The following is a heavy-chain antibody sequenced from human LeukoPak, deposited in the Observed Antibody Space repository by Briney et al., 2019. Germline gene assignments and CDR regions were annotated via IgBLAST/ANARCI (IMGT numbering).Heavy chain of an antibody. CDR3: ARELPPVVTYYFDY. V-gene: IGHV3-33*08. CDR2: IWYDGSNK. CDR1: GFTFDDYA. Sequence: PGGSLILSCAASGFTFDDYAMHWVRQAPGKGLEWVAVIWYDGSNKYYADSVKGRFTISRDNSKNTLYLQMNSLRAEDTAVYYCARELPPVVTYYFDYWGQGTLVTVSS. J-gene: IGHJ4*02. D-gene: IGHD3-22*01.